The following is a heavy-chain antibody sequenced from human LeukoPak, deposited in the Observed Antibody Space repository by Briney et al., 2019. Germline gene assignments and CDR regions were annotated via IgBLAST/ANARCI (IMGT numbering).Heavy chain of an antibody. V-gene: IGHV3-23*01. CDR3: AKDLLCGDGKWEVDY. D-gene: IGHD1-26*01. Sequence: PGGSLRLSCAASGFTFSNYAMSWVRQAPGKGLHWVSGIVGNGGDTYYADSVKGRFTISRDNSKNMLYLQMSSLRAEDTAIYYCAKDLLCGDGKWEVDYWGQGTLVTVS. J-gene: IGHJ4*02. CDR2: IVGNGGDT. CDR1: GFTFSNYA.